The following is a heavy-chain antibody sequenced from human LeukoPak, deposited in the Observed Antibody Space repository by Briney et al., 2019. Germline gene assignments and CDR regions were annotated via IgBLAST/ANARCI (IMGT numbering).Heavy chain of an antibody. D-gene: IGHD3-16*02. CDR3: AKDGMITFGGVIGLFDY. Sequence: GGSLRLSCAASGFTFSSYAMSWVRQAPGKGLEWVSAISGSGGSTCYADSVKGRFTISRDNSKNTLYLQMNSLRAEDTAAYYCAKDGMITFGGVIGLFDYWGQGTLVTVSS. CDR1: GFTFSSYA. V-gene: IGHV3-23*01. CDR2: ISGSGGST. J-gene: IGHJ4*02.